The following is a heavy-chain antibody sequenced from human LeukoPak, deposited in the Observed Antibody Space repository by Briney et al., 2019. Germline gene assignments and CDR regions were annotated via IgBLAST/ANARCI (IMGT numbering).Heavy chain of an antibody. V-gene: IGHV4-59*13. D-gene: IGHD6-13*01. Sequence: PSETLSLTCTVSGGSISTYYWSWIRQPPGKGLEWIGYVYYSGGTNYNPSLKSRVTISVDTSKNQFSLKLSSVTAADTAAYFCARGTIAVAGAHFDYWGQGTLVTVSS. CDR1: GGSISTYY. J-gene: IGHJ4*02. CDR3: ARGTIAVAGAHFDY. CDR2: VYYSGGT.